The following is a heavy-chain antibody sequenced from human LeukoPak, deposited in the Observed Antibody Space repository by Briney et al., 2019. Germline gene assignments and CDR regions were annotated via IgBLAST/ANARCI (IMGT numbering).Heavy chain of an antibody. CDR3: ARDTPITMVRGVTIDY. D-gene: IGHD3-10*01. CDR2: ISAYNGNT. CDR1: GYTFTSYG. J-gene: IGHJ4*02. Sequence: GASVKVSCKASGYTFTSYGISWVRQAPGQGLEWMGWISAYNGNTNYAQKLQGRVTMTTDTSTSTAYMELGSLRSDDTAVYYCARDTPITMVRGVTIDYWGQGTLVTVSS. V-gene: IGHV1-18*01.